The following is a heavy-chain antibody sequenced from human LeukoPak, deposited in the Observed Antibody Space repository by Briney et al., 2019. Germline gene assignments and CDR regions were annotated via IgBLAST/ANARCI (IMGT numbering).Heavy chain of an antibody. CDR3: ARDLVVRGVDAFDI. Sequence: GGSLRLSCAASGFTVSSNYMSWVRQAPGKGLEWVSVIYSGGSTYYADSVKGRFTISRDNSKNTLYLQMNSLRAEDTAVYYCARDLVVRGVDAFDIWGQGTMVTVSS. V-gene: IGHV3-66*01. J-gene: IGHJ3*02. CDR2: IYSGGST. CDR1: GFTVSSNY. D-gene: IGHD3-10*01.